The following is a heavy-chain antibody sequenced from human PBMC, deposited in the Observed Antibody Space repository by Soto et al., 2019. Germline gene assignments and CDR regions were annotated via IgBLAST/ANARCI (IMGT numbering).Heavy chain of an antibody. CDR1: RYTVCIAG. Sequence: PAEIARKCSRYTVCIAGVALVREAPGQGLEWLAWINAINGDTKYSQRFQGRLTVSRDTSANTAYLQLSSLRFEDTAVYYCARSGGYFLPCDGWGQGTLVPVSS. J-gene: IGHJ4*02. CDR3: ARSGGYFLPCDG. CDR2: INAINGDT. D-gene: IGHD3-22*01. V-gene: IGHV1-3*01.